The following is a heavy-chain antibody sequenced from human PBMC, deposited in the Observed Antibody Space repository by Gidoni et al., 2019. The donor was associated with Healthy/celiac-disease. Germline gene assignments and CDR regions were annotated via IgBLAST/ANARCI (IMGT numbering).Heavy chain of an antibody. V-gene: IGHV3-23*01. CDR1: AFTFSSYA. CDR2: ISGSGGST. J-gene: IGHJ4*02. D-gene: IGHD6-13*01. Sequence: EVQLLESGGGLVQPGGSLRLSCAASAFTFSSYAMSWVRQAPGKGLEWVSAISGSGGSTYYADAVKGRFTISRDNSKNTLYLQMNSLRAEDTAVYYCAKDPLVAAAADYWGQGTLVTVSS. CDR3: AKDPLVAAAADY.